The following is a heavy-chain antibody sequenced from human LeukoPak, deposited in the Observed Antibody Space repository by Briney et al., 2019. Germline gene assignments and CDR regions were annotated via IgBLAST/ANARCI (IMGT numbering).Heavy chain of an antibody. J-gene: IGHJ6*03. D-gene: IGHD3-10*01. CDR2: IYYSGST. CDR3: ARVSAGDYYGSGSYYYYYYMDV. V-gene: IGHV4-59*01. CDR1: GGSISSYY. Sequence: SETLSLTCTVSGGSISSYYWSWIRQPAGKGLEWIGYIYYSGSTNYNPSLKSRVTISVDTSKNQFSLKLSSVTAADTAVYYCARVSAGDYYGSGSYYYYYYMDVWGKGTTVTISS.